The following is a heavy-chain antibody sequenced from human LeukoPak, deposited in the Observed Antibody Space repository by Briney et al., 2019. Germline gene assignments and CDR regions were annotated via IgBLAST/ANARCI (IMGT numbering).Heavy chain of an antibody. CDR3: ARLLYSSGWLFDY. D-gene: IGHD6-19*01. J-gene: IGHJ4*02. Sequence: PSETLSLTWTASGDSISSYYWGWIRQPPGKGLEWIGSIYYSGSTYYNPSLKSRVTLSVDTSKNQFSLKLSSVTAADTAVYYCARLLYSSGWLFDYWGQGTLVTVSS. V-gene: IGHV4-39*01. CDR1: GDSISSYY. CDR2: IYYSGST.